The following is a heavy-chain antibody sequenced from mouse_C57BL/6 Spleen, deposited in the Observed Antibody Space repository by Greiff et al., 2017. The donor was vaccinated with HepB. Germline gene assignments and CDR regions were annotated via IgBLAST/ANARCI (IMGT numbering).Heavy chain of an antibody. CDR3: AKRFPQLGSWFAY. Sequence: QSCTASGYTFTSYWMQWVNQRPGQGLEWIGEIDPSDSYTNYNQKFKGKATLTVDTSSSTAYMQLSSLTSEDSAVYYCAKRFPQLGSWFAYWGQGTLVTVSA. D-gene: IGHD4-1*02. CDR1: GYTFTSYW. V-gene: IGHV1-50*01. J-gene: IGHJ3*01. CDR2: IDPSDSYT.